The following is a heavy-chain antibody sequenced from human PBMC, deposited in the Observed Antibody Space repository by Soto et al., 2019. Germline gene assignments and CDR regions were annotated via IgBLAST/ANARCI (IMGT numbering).Heavy chain of an antibody. CDR3: VRGHGYGDYYLDF. CDR2: INSDGSST. D-gene: IGHD4-17*01. V-gene: IGHV3-74*01. J-gene: IGHJ4*01. Sequence: RGSLRLSCEASGFTFSRHWIHWVRQAPGKGLVWVSRINSDGSSTSYADSVKGRFTISRDNAKNTLYLQMTRLRAAHTAVYFCVRGHGYGDYYLDFWGQGTLVPVSA. CDR1: GFTFSRHW.